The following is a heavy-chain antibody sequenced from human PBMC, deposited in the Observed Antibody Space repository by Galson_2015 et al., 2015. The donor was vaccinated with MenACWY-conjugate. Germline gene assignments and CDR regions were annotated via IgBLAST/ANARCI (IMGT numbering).Heavy chain of an antibody. V-gene: IGHV2-70*11. J-gene: IGHJ3*02. CDR2: IGLRDNK. Sequence: PALVKPTQTLTLTCTLSGFSLSTYEMCIYWVRQPPGKALEWLARIGLRDNKYYTTSLKTRLTISKDTSTNQVVLTMTNVDPVDTATYYCARMHIVLDATDAFDIWGQGTMVTVSS. CDR1: GFSLSTYEMC. D-gene: IGHD3-22*01. CDR3: ARMHIVLDATDAFDI.